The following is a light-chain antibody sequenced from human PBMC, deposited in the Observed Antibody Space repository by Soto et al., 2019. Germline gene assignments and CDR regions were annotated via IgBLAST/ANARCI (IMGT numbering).Light chain of an antibody. CDR1: SSDVGNYNL. CDR3: CSYAGSRTYV. CDR2: EDT. V-gene: IGLV2-23*01. Sequence: QSVLTQPASVSGSAGQSITIYCTGTSSDVGNYNLVSWYLHHPGKAPKLLIYEDTKRPSGVSNPFSGSRSGNTASLTVAGLQAEDETDYYCCSYAGSRTYVFGTGTKVTVL. J-gene: IGLJ1*01.